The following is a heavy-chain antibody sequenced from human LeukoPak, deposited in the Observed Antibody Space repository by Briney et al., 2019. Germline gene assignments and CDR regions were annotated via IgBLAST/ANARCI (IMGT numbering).Heavy chain of an antibody. J-gene: IGHJ4*02. CDR2: IHTSGGST. Sequence: GGSLNLSCAASGFTFSSFAMSWVRQAPGRGLEWVSSIHTSGGSTYYADSVKGRFTISRDDSKNTLYLQMNSLRAEDTAVYYCAKSGSYGDYSLDYWGQGTLVTVSS. V-gene: IGHV3-23*01. D-gene: IGHD4-17*01. CDR1: GFTFSSFA. CDR3: AKSGSYGDYSLDY.